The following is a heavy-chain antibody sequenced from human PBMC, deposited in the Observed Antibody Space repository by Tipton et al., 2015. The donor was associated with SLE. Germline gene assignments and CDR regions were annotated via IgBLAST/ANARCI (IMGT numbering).Heavy chain of an antibody. D-gene: IGHD6-19*01. Sequence: LRLSCTVSGYSISSGYYWGWIRQPPGKGLEWIGSIYHSGSTYYNPSLKSRVTISVDTSKNQFSLKLSSVTAADTAVYYCAREGDIAVAGTHGMDVWGQGTTVTVSS. J-gene: IGHJ6*02. CDR1: GYSISSGYY. CDR2: IYHSGST. V-gene: IGHV4-38-2*02. CDR3: AREGDIAVAGTHGMDV.